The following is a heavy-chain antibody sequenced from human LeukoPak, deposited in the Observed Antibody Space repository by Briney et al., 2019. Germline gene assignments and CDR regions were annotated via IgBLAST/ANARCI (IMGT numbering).Heavy chain of an antibody. D-gene: IGHD2-15*01. CDR2: INPSGGST. CDR1: GYTFTSYY. CDR3: ARVGVADDAFDI. Sequence: ASVKVSCKASGYTFTSYYIHWVRQAPGQGLEWMGLINPSGGSTNYAQKLQGRVTMTTDTSTSTAYMELRSLRSDDTAVYYCARVGVADDAFDIWGQGTMVTVSS. J-gene: IGHJ3*02. V-gene: IGHV1-46*01.